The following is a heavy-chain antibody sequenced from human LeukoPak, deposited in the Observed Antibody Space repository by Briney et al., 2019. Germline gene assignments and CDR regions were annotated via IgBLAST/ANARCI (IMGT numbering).Heavy chain of an antibody. CDR1: GFTFSSYS. V-gene: IGHV3-48*04. J-gene: IGHJ4*02. CDR3: ARSRPGGGYPFDH. Sequence: PGGSLRLSCAASGFTFSSYSMNWVRQAPGKGLEWVSYISSSSSTIYYADSVKGRFTISRDNAKNSLYLQMNSLRAEDTAVYYCARSRPGGGYPFDHWGQGTLVTVSS. CDR2: ISSSSSTI. D-gene: IGHD3-22*01.